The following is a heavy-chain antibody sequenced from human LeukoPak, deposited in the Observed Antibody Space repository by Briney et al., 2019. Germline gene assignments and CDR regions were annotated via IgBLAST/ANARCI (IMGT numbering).Heavy chain of an antibody. V-gene: IGHV4-30-2*01. CDR3: ARDSGSSWYNWFDP. Sequence: PSETLSLTCTVSGDSISGANYYWTWIRQPPGKGLEWIGYIYHSGSTYYNPSLKSRVTISVDRSKNQFSLKLSSVTAADTAVYYCARDSGSSWYNWFDPWGQGTLVTVSS. J-gene: IGHJ5*02. D-gene: IGHD6-13*01. CDR2: IYHSGST. CDR1: GDSISGANYY.